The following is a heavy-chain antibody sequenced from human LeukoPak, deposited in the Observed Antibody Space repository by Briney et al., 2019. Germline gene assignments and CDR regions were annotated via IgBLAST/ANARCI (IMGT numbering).Heavy chain of an antibody. D-gene: IGHD6-19*01. J-gene: IGHJ4*02. CDR3: ARSLSIAVAGDY. CDR1: GFIFSSYA. V-gene: IGHV3-30*04. Sequence: GGSLRLSCAASGFIFSSYAMHWVRQAPGKGLEWVAVISYDGSNKYYADSVKGRFTISRDNSKNTLYLQMNSLRAEDTAVYYCARSLSIAVAGDYWGQGTLVTVSS. CDR2: ISYDGSNK.